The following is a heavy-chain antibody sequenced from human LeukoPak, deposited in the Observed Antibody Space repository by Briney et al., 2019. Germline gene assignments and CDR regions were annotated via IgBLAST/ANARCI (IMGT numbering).Heavy chain of an antibody. CDR2: IIPIFGTA. Sequence: SVTVTFKACGGTFRSYASNGVGPPASREGAWMGGIIPIFGTATYAQQFQGRVTITTAESTSTASMELTRLRSEDTAVYYCVRAVSKDYYMDVSGKGTTVTVPS. J-gene: IGHJ6*03. V-gene: IGHV1-69*05. CDR1: GGTFRSYA. CDR3: VRAVSKDYYMDV.